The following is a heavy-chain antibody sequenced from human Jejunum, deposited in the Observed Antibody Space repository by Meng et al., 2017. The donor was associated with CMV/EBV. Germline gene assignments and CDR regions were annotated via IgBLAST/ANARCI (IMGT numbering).Heavy chain of an antibody. J-gene: IGHJ4*02. V-gene: IGHV4-39*01. Sequence: ITRASYYWDWIRHSPGKGLDWIGTIYYDETTYYNPSLKSRVTISVDSSKNQFSLSLTSVTAADTAVYYCARALQVGVAGRGASGYWGQGSLVTVSS. CDR3: ARALQVGVAGRGASGY. CDR2: IYYDETT. D-gene: IGHD1-26*01. CDR1: ITRASYY.